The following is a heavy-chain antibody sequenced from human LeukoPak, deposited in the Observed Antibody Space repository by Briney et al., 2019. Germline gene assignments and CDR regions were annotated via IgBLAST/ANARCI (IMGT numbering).Heavy chain of an antibody. V-gene: IGHV1-2*02. J-gene: IGHJ4*02. D-gene: IGHD3-10*01. CDR3: AGGSITMVRGVPDY. Sequence: ASVKVSCKASGYTFTSYYMHWVRQAPGQGLEWMGWINPNSGGTNYAQKFQGRVTMTRDTSISTAYMELSRLRSDDTAVYYCAGGSITMVRGVPDYWGQGTLVTVSS. CDR1: GYTFTSYY. CDR2: INPNSGGT.